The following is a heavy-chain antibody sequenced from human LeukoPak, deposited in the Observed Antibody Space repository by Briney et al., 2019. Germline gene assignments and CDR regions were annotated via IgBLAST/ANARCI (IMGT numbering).Heavy chain of an antibody. Sequence: PSETLSLTCTVSGGSISIYYWSWIRQPAGKGLEWIGRIHTSGSTIYNPSLKSRVTMSLDTSKNQFSLELSSVTAADTAVYYCARAPNDFWSGYYSVWGQGTLVTVSS. V-gene: IGHV4-4*07. D-gene: IGHD3-3*01. J-gene: IGHJ4*02. CDR3: ARAPNDFWSGYYSV. CDR2: IHTSGST. CDR1: GGSISIYY.